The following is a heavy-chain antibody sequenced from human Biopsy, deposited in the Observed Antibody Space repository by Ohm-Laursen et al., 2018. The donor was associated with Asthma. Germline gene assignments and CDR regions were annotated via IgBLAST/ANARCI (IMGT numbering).Heavy chain of an antibody. J-gene: IGHJ3*02. CDR2: ISSDGHLK. D-gene: IGHD4-23*01. CDR3: ARESGQDYGGFGSFDR. Sequence: SLRLSCSAAGFVFSQSGMHWVRQAPGKGLEWVALISSDGHLKYYEDSVKGRFTISRDNSKNSLYLQINSLRVEDSAVYYCARESGQDYGGFGSFDRWGQGKMVAVSS. CDR1: GFVFSQSG. V-gene: IGHV3-30*03.